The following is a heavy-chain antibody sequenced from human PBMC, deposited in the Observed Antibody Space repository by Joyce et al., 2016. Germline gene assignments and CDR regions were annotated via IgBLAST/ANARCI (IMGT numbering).Heavy chain of an antibody. D-gene: IGHD1-14*01. Sequence: QVQLQESGPGLVTPSQTLSLICTVSGGSINNNNYYWSWIRQPAGKGLGWIGLIHGLGRSPYPPSRKCLFTISIDTPKKQISVTVTSVTSADTAFYYCAREAVYKTYYYGMDVWGQGTTVTVSS. CDR3: AREAVYKTYYYGMDV. V-gene: IGHV4-61*02. CDR2: IHGLGRS. CDR1: GGSINNNNYY. J-gene: IGHJ6*02.